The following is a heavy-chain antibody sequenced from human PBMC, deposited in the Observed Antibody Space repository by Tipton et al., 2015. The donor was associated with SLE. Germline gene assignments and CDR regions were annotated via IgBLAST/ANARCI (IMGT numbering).Heavy chain of an antibody. CDR3: FDI. CDR2: ISSSSSYI. D-gene: IGHD3-22*01. Sequence: SLRLSCAASGFTFSSYAMSWVRQAPGKGLEWVSSISSSSSYIYYADSVKGRFTISRDNAKNSLYYCARDHYYLDGRGVYTFDIWGQGTKVTVSS. V-gene: IGHV3-21*01. J-gene: IGHJ3*02. CDR1: GFTFSSYA.